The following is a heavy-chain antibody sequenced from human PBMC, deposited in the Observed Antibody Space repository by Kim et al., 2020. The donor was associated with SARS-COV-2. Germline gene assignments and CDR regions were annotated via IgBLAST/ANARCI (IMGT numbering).Heavy chain of an antibody. D-gene: IGHD3-22*01. J-gene: IGHJ4*02. CDR3: ASVVVVIPVLPRPWGLVPVDY. Sequence: GGSLRLSCAASGFTFSSYAMHWVRQAPGKGLEWVAVISYDGSNKYYADSVKGRFTISRDNSKNTLYLQMNSLRAEDTAVYYCASVVVVIPVLPRPWGLVPVDYWGQGTLVTVSS. V-gene: IGHV3-30-3*01. CDR2: ISYDGSNK. CDR1: GFTFSSYA.